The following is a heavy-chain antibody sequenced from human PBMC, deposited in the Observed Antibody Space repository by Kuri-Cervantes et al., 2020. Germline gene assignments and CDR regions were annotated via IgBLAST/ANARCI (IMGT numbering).Heavy chain of an antibody. D-gene: IGHD3-22*01. CDR2: IYYSGST. J-gene: IGHJ4*02. Sequence: GSLRLSCTVSGGSISSSSYYWGWIRQPPGKGLEWIGSIYYSGSTYYNPSLKSRVTISVDTSKNQFSLKLSSVTAADTAVYYCASRPYYYDSSGVDYWGQGTLVTGYS. V-gene: IGHV4-39*01. CDR1: GGSISSSSYY. CDR3: ASRPYYYDSSGVDY.